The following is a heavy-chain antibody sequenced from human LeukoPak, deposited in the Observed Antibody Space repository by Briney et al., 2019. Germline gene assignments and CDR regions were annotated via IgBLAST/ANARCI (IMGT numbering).Heavy chain of an antibody. V-gene: IGHV3-30*04. Sequence: QPGGSLRRSCAASGFTFSSYVMQWVRQAPGKGLEWGADISYDGSNKDYADSVKGRFTISRDNSKNTLYLKMNSLRAEDTAVNYCPRAVQLTFDYWGQGTLVTVSS. CDR1: GFTFSSYV. CDR3: PRAVQLTFDY. D-gene: IGHD5-18*01. J-gene: IGHJ4*02. CDR2: ISYDGSNK.